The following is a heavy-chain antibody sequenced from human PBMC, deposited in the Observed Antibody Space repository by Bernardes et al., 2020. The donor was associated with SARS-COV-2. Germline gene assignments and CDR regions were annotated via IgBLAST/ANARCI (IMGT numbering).Heavy chain of an antibody. J-gene: IGHJ5*02. CDR1: GFSLRPIGVG. CDR3: AHNTYRTSGNNWFDP. CDR2: IYWNDDK. V-gene: IGHV2-5*01. Sequence: SGTTPVKPTQTLTLTCTFSGFSLRPIGVGVGWIRQPPGKALEWLALIYWNDDKRYSPSLKSRLTITKDTSKNQVVLTMTNMDPVDTATYYCAHNTYRTSGNNWFDPWGQGTLVTVSS. D-gene: IGHD2-2*01.